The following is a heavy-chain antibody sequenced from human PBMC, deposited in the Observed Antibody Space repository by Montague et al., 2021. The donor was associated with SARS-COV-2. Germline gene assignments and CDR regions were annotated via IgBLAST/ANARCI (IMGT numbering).Heavy chain of an antibody. Sequence: SLRLSCAASGFRSTSNWMTWVRQAPGKGLEWVAHIKQDGSEKNYADSVKGRFTISRDNAKNSIFPQMNDLRAEDSAIYYCAKDDDYTSSCHYWGQGTLVTVSS. J-gene: IGHJ4*02. V-gene: IGHV3-7*01. D-gene: IGHD6-13*01. CDR3: AKDDDYTSSCHY. CDR1: GFRSTSNW. CDR2: IKQDGSEK.